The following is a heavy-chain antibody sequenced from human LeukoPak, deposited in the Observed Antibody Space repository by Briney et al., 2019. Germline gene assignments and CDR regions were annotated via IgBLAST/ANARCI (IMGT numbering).Heavy chain of an antibody. CDR3: ARDYLNSSGWYWGHDY. CDR2: IYTSGST. D-gene: IGHD6-19*01. V-gene: IGHV4-4*07. CDR1: GSSISSYY. Sequence: PSETLSLTCTVSGSSISSYYWSWIRQPAGKGLEWIGRIYTSGSTNYNPSLKSRVTMSVDTSKNQFSLKLSSVTAADTAVYYCARDYLNSSGWYWGHDYWGQGTLVTVSS. J-gene: IGHJ4*02.